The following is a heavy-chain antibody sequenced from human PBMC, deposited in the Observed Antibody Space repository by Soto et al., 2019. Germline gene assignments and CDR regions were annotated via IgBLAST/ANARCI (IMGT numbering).Heavy chain of an antibody. Sequence: PSETLSLTCTVSGGSISSYYWSWIRQPPGKGLEWIGYIYYSGSTNYNPSLKSRVTISVDTSKNQFSLKLSSVTAADTAVYYCARVCDTIFGVVNPYYYYYYYMDVWGKGTTVTVSS. D-gene: IGHD3-3*01. V-gene: IGHV4-59*01. CDR1: GGSISSYY. CDR3: ARVCDTIFGVVNPYYYYYYYMDV. CDR2: IYYSGST. J-gene: IGHJ6*03.